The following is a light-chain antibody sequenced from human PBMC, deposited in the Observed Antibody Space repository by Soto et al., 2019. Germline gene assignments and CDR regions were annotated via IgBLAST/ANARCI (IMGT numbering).Light chain of an antibody. J-gene: IGKJ1*01. Sequence: EIVLTQSPGTLSLSPGERATLSCRASQSVSSIFLAWYQHKPGQAPRFLIYGASTRATGIPDRFSGSGSGTDFILTISRLEPEDFAVYYCQQYGSSPRTFGHGTRVEIK. CDR2: GAS. CDR3: QQYGSSPRT. CDR1: QSVSSIF. V-gene: IGKV3-20*01.